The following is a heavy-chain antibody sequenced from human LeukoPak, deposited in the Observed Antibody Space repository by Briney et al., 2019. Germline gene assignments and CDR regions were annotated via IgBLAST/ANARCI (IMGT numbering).Heavy chain of an antibody. CDR2: INHSGST. V-gene: IGHV4-34*01. CDR1: GFTFSSYS. J-gene: IGHJ6*03. CDR3: ARRVDYYYMDV. Sequence: GSLRLSCAASGFTFSSYSMNWVRQPPGKGLEWIGEINHSGSTNYNPSLKSRVTISVDTSKNQFSLKLSSVTAADTAVYYCARRVDYYYMDVWGKGTTVTVSS.